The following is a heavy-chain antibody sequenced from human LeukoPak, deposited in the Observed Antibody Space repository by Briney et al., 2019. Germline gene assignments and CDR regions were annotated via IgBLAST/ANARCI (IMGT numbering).Heavy chain of an antibody. D-gene: IGHD2-2*01. CDR3: AAFKGRGIVVVPAAAHFDY. V-gene: IGHV1-58*01. Sequence: GASVKVSCKASGFTFTSSAVQWVRQARGQRLEWIGWIVVGSGNTNYAQKFQERVTITRDMSTSTAYMELSSLRSEDTAVYYCAAFKGRGIVVVPAAAHFDYWGQGTLVTVSS. CDR1: GFTFTSSA. J-gene: IGHJ4*02. CDR2: IVVGSGNT.